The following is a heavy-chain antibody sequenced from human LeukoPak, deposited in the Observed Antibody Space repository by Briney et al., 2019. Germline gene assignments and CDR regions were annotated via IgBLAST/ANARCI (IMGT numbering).Heavy chain of an antibody. Sequence: PGGSLRLSCAASGLIFSNHAMSWVRQAPGKGLEWVANMNLDGSEKYYVDFVKGRFIISRDNAKNSLYLQMNSLTAEDTAIYYCARDDGFSCYSYWGQGTLVTVSS. V-gene: IGHV3-7*01. CDR1: GLIFSNHA. D-gene: IGHD3/OR15-3a*01. J-gene: IGHJ4*02. CDR3: ARDDGFSCYSY. CDR2: MNLDGSEK.